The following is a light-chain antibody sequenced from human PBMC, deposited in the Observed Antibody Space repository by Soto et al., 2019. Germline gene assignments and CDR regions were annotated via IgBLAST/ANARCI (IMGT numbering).Light chain of an antibody. J-gene: IGLJ1*01. CDR2: RNT. CDR1: NSNIGAGFD. V-gene: IGLV1-40*01. Sequence: QSVLTQPPSVSGAPGQTVTISCTGSNSNIGAGFDVHWFQQLPGTAPTLLIYRNTNRPSGVPDRFSGSKSGTSASLAITGLQAEDEADYYCQSYDRTLSGSYVFGSGTKVIV. CDR3: QSYDRTLSGSYV.